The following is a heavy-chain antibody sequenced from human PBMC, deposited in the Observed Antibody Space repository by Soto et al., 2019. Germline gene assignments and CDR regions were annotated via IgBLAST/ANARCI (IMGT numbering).Heavy chain of an antibody. CDR2: IIPIFGTA. V-gene: IGHV1-69*13. Sequence: GASVKVSCKASGYTFTSYGISWVRQAPGQGLEWMGGIIPIFGTANYAQKFQGRVTITADESTSTAYMELSSLRSEDTAVYYCASAPSYYDSSGYYPGYFDYWGQGTLVTVSS. CDR3: ASAPSYYDSSGYYPGYFDY. J-gene: IGHJ4*02. D-gene: IGHD3-22*01. CDR1: GYTFTSYG.